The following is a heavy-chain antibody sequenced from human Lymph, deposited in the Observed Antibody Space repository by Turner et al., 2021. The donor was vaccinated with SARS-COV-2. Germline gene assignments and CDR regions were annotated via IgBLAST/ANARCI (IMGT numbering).Heavy chain of an antibody. D-gene: IGHD1-26*01. V-gene: IGHV1-69*04. Sequence: HVQLVQPWAEVKKPGSSVEGSCRASHCTFISYAIKWGRQARGQGLGGMERSIPIIGIANYEKKVKSRVTITADKSTSTAYMELSRLRAEYKAVYGCAEGRLDSYSGSYYSGFDAWGQGTMVTVSS. CDR3: AEGRLDSYSGSYYSGFDA. J-gene: IGHJ5*02. CDR1: HCTFISYA. CDR2: SIPIIGIA.